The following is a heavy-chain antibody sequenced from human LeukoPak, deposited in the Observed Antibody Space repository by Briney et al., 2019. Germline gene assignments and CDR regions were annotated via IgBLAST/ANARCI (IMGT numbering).Heavy chain of an antibody. CDR3: ARDTSDTAMGH. V-gene: IGHV1-69*05. J-gene: IGHJ4*02. CDR2: IIPIFGAA. D-gene: IGHD5-18*01. Sequence: SVKVSCKASGGTFSSYAISWVRQAPGQGLEWMGRIIPIFGAANYAQKFQGRVTITTDESTSTAYMELSSLRSEDTAVYYCARDTSDTAMGHWGQGTLVTVSS. CDR1: GGTFSSYA.